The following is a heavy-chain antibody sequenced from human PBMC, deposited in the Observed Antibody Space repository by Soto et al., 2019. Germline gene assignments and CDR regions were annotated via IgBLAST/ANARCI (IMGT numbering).Heavy chain of an antibody. CDR3: ARGHIVSSNFYFMEV. Sequence: QVQLQQWGAGMMKPSETLSLTCAVYGEAFSGYYWTWVRQTPGKGLEWIGEKEHGGSTTYNPSLQSRVSISLDLVRKQVSLQLTSVTAADSATYYCARGHIVSSNFYFMEVWGKGTTVTVSS. CDR1: GEAFSGYY. D-gene: IGHD3-16*02. CDR2: KEHGGST. V-gene: IGHV4-34*02. J-gene: IGHJ6*03.